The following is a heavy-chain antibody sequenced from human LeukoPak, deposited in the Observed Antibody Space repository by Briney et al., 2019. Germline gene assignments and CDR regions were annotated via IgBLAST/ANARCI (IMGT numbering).Heavy chain of an antibody. CDR3: AKGITSCLI. J-gene: IGHJ3*02. Sequence: PGGSLRLPCAASGFTFSSFTMSWVRQAPGKGLEWVSAISGSGSGTYYADSVKGRFTLSRDNSKNTLFLQMNSLRAEDTAVYYCAKGITSCLIWGQGAMVTVSS. D-gene: IGHD2-2*01. CDR2: ISGSGSGT. V-gene: IGHV3-23*01. CDR1: GFTFSSFT.